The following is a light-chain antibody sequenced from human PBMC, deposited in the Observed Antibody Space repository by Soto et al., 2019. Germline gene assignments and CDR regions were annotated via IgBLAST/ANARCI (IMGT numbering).Light chain of an antibody. CDR3: QQYNLYST. CDR1: QNIGDW. Sequence: DIQMTQSPSTLSASVADTVTITCRASQNIGDWLAWYQQKPGKAPKLLIYKASSLESGVPSRFSGSGSGTKFTLTISSLQPDDFATYYCQQYNLYSTFGPGTRVEIK. V-gene: IGKV1-5*03. CDR2: KAS. J-gene: IGKJ3*01.